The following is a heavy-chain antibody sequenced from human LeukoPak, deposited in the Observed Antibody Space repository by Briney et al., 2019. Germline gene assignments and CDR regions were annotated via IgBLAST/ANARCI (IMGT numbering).Heavy chain of an antibody. Sequence: PSQSLSLTWAVSGGSISSGGYSWSRIRQRPAKGLEWIGNIYHSGSTYYNPSLKSRVTISVDRSKNQFSLKLSSVTAADTAVYYCARVPLYAQFDAWGQGTLVTVSS. CDR3: ARVPLYAQFDA. D-gene: IGHD2-8*01. J-gene: IGHJ5*02. CDR2: IYHSGST. V-gene: IGHV4-30-2*01. CDR1: GGSISSGGYS.